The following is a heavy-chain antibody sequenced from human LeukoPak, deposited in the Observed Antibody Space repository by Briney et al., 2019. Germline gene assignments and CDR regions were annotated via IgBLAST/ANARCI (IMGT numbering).Heavy chain of an antibody. Sequence: GASVKVSCKASGGTFSSYAISWVRQAPGQGLEWMGGIIPIFGTANYAQKFQGGVTITTDESTSTAYMELSSLRSEDTAVYYCARAQGTYYYDSSGLRTGNAFDIWGQGTEVIVSS. J-gene: IGHJ3*02. D-gene: IGHD3-22*01. CDR1: GGTFSSYA. CDR2: IIPIFGTA. V-gene: IGHV1-69*05. CDR3: ARAQGTYYYDSSGLRTGNAFDI.